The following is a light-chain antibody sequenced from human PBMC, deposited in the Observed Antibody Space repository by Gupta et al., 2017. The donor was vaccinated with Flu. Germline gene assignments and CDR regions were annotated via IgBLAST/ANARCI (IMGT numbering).Light chain of an antibody. Sequence: SLDLTQPPSVSVSPGQTATITCSGDKLGDKYTYWYQQKQGQSPVVVIYQDNKLPSGIPERFSGSNSGNTATLTISGTQAMDEADYYCQAWDSSNYYVFGTATKVTVL. CDR3: QAWDSSNYYV. CDR2: QDN. CDR1: KLGDKY. V-gene: IGLV3-1*01. J-gene: IGLJ1*01.